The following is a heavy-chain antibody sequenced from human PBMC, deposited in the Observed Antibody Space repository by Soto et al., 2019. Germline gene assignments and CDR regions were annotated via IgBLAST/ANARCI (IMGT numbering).Heavy chain of an antibody. Sequence: EVQLVESGGSLVQPGGSLRLSCAASGFTVSSNYMSWVRQAPGKGLEWVSVIYSGGSTYYADSVKGRFTISRDNSKNTLYLQMNSLRAEDTAVYYCARDRNPRLGDMSYWGQGTLVTVSS. CDR2: IYSGGST. CDR1: GFTVSSNY. CDR3: ARDRNPRLGDMSY. V-gene: IGHV3-66*01. J-gene: IGHJ4*02.